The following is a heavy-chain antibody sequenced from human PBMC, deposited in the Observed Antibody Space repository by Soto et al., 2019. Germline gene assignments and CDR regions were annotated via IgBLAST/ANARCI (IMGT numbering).Heavy chain of an antibody. CDR3: ARYYYDTSGYYYDY. CDR2: IYYNGTT. V-gene: IGHV4-59*11. J-gene: IGHJ4*02. Sequence: SETLSLTCTVSGGSINNHYWSWIRQPPGKGLEWIGYIYYNGTTNYNPSPKSRVTMSVGTSKNQFSLKPSSVTAADTAVYYCARYYYDTSGYYYDYWGQGSLVTVSS. CDR1: GGSINNHY. D-gene: IGHD3-22*01.